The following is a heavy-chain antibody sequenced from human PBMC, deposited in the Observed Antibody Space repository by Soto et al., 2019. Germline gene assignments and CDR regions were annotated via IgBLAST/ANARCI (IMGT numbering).Heavy chain of an antibody. Sequence: GGSLRLSCAASGFTFSSYAMSWVRQAPGKGLEWVSAVSGSGGSTYYADSVKGRFTISRDNSKNTLYLQMNSLRAEDTAVYYCAKNVDIVATILGYFDYWGQGTLVTVSS. V-gene: IGHV3-23*01. CDR3: AKNVDIVATILGYFDY. CDR1: GFTFSSYA. CDR2: VSGSGGST. D-gene: IGHD5-12*01. J-gene: IGHJ4*02.